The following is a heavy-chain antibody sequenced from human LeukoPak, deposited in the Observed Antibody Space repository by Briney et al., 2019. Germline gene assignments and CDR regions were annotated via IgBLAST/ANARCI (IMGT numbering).Heavy chain of an antibody. D-gene: IGHD1-26*01. Sequence: PGGSLRLSCAASGFTFSSYAMNWVRQAPGKGLEWVSVISGSGGSTYYADSVKGRFTISRDNSKNTLYLQMNSLRAEDTALYYCAKDASGSYSPDYWGQGTLVTVSS. J-gene: IGHJ4*01. V-gene: IGHV3-23*01. CDR3: AKDASGSYSPDY. CDR1: GFTFSSYA. CDR2: ISGSGGST.